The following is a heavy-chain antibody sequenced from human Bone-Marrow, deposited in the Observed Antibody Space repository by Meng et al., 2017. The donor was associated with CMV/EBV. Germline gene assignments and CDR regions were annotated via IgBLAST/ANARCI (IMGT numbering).Heavy chain of an antibody. Sequence: GSLRLSCTVSGGSISSSSYYWGWIRQPPGKGLEWIGSIYYSGSTYYNPSLKSRVTISVDTSKNQFSLKLSSVTAADTAVYYCATYSSSPAVTLYYYYGMDVWGQGTTVTVSS. J-gene: IGHJ6*02. D-gene: IGHD6-6*01. CDR2: IYYSGST. V-gene: IGHV4-39*07. CDR1: GGSISSSSYY. CDR3: ATYSSSPAVTLYYYYGMDV.